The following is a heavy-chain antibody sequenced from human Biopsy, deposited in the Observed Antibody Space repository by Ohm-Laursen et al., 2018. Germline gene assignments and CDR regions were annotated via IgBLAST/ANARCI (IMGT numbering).Heavy chain of an antibody. CDR2: INEVSSHI. D-gene: IGHD6-6*01. Sequence: SLRLSCSASGFTFSSFSMNWVRQAPGKGLEWFSYINEVSSHIYDADSVKGRITVARDNAKNSLYLQLNSLRVEDTAVYYCARDSSRRAREGGMDVWGQGTTVTVSS. J-gene: IGHJ6*02. V-gene: IGHV3-21*01. CDR3: ARDSSRRAREGGMDV. CDR1: GFTFSSFS.